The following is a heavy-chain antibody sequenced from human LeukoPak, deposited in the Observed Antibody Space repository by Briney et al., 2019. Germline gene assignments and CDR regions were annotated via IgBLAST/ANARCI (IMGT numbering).Heavy chain of an antibody. CDR1: GFTFSSYA. CDR2: ISSNGGGT. Sequence: GGSLRLSCAASGFTFSSYAMHWVRQAPGKGLEYVSAISSNGGGTYYANSVRGRFTISRDNSKNTLYLQMGSLRAEDMAVYYCARARRDGYNAAYFDYWGQGTLVTVSS. CDR3: ARARRDGYNAAYFDY. J-gene: IGHJ4*02. V-gene: IGHV3-64*01. D-gene: IGHD5-24*01.